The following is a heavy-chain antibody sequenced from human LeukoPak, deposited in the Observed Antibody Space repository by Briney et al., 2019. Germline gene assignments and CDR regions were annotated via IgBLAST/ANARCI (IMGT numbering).Heavy chain of an antibody. CDR1: GFSLSMYW. V-gene: IGHV3-33*07. J-gene: IGHJ4*02. Sequence: GGSLRLSCTAAGFSLSMYWMSWVRQAPGKGLEWVAVIWYDGSNKYYADSVKGRFTISRDNSKNTLYPQMNSLRAEDTAVYYCARDSSEYSSSWAYFDYWGQGTLVTVSS. CDR3: ARDSSEYSSSWAYFDY. CDR2: IWYDGSNK. D-gene: IGHD6-13*01.